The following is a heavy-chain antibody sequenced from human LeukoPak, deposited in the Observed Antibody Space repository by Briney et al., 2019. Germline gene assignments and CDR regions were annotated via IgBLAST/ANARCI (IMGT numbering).Heavy chain of an antibody. CDR2: IKSKTYGGAT. V-gene: IGHV3-15*07. Sequence: GGFLRLSCAASGFTFSNAWMNWVRQAPGKGLEWVGRIKSKTYGGATDYAAPVKGRFTISRDDSKNTLYLQMNSLKTEDTAVYYCTTDVVATGFDYWGQGTLVTVSS. CDR1: GFTFSNAW. CDR3: TTDVVATGFDY. D-gene: IGHD5-12*01. J-gene: IGHJ4*02.